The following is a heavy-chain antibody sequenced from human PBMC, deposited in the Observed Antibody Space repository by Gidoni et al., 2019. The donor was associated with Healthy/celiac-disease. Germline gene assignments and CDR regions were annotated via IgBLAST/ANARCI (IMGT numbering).Heavy chain of an antibody. J-gene: IGHJ3*02. D-gene: IGHD6-19*01. CDR2: ISSRSSYI. V-gene: IGHV3-21*01. CDR1: GFTLGSYS. Sequence: EVQLVESGGGLVKPGGSLGLSCAASGFTLGSYSMNWVRQAPGKGLEWVSSISSRSSYIYYAASVKGRFTISRDNAKNSLYLQMNSLRAEDTAVYYCTIAVAGSDAFDIWGQGTMVTVSS. CDR3: TIAVAGSDAFDI.